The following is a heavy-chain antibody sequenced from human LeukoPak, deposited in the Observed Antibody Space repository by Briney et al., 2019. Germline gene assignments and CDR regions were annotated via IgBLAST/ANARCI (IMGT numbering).Heavy chain of an antibody. D-gene: IGHD3-22*01. CDR2: ISAYNGNT. J-gene: IGHJ4*02. CDR3: ARDRTPYYYDSSGCYY. V-gene: IGHV1-18*01. CDR1: GYTFTSYG. Sequence: ASVKVSRKASGYTFTSYGISWVRQAPGQGLEWMGWISAYNGNTNYAQKLQGRVTMTTDTSTSTAYMELRSLRSDDTAVYYCARDRTPYYYDSSGCYYWGQGTLVTVSS.